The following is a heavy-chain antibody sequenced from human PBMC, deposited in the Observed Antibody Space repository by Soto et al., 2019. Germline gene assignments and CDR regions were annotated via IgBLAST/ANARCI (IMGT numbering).Heavy chain of an antibody. Sequence: EVQLVESGGGLVQPGGSLRLSCAASGFTFSSYSMNWVRQAPGKGLEWVSYISRSSSTIYYADSVKGRFTISRDNAKNSLYLQMNSLRAEDTAVYYCARVTVTVFFDYWGQGTLVTVSS. V-gene: IGHV3-48*01. CDR3: ARVTVTVFFDY. CDR1: GFTFSSYS. J-gene: IGHJ4*02. D-gene: IGHD4-17*01. CDR2: ISRSSSTI.